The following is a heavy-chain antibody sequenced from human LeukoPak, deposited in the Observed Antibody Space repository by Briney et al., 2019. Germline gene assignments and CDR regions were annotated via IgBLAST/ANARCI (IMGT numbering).Heavy chain of an antibody. CDR3: ARAPPSAPFDY. D-gene: IGHD3-10*01. CDR2: IYYSGST. CDR1: SGSLSSYY. V-gene: IGHV4-59*01. J-gene: IGHJ4*02. Sequence: SETLSLTCTVSSGSLSSYYWGWVRQPPGKGREWIADIYYSGSTNYNPSLKSRVTISVDTSKNQFSLRLSSVTAADTAMYYCARAPPSAPFDYWGRGILVTVSS.